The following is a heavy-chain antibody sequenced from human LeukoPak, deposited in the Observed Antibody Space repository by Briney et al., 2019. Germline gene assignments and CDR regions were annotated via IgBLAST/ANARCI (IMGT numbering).Heavy chain of an antibody. D-gene: IGHD3-9*01. V-gene: IGHV3-74*03. CDR2: INEDGTDS. J-gene: IGHJ4*02. Sequence: GGSLRLSCTASGFTFSGHWIHWVRQAPGRGLVWVSRINEDGTDSMYAESVKGRFTISRDNAKNTVYLQMNSLRAEDTAVYYCARATTYDILTGFSDYWGQGTLVTVSS. CDR1: GFTFSGHW. CDR3: ARATTYDILTGFSDY.